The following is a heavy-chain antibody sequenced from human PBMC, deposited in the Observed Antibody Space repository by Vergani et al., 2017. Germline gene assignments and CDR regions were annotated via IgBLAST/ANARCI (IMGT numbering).Heavy chain of an antibody. V-gene: IGHV4-59*01. Sequence: QVQLQESGPGLVKPSETLSLTCTVSGGSISSYYWSWIRQPPGKGLEWIGYIYYSGSTNYNPSLKSRVTISVDTSNNQFSLKLSSVTAADTAVYYCARYYDCWSGSPPDYYYMDVWGKGTTVTVSS. CDR3: ARYYDCWSGSPPDYYYMDV. CDR1: GGSISSYY. J-gene: IGHJ6*03. CDR2: IYYSGST. D-gene: IGHD3-3*01.